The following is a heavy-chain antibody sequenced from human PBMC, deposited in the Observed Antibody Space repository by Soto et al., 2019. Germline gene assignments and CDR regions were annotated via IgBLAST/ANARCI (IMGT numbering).Heavy chain of an antibody. CDR2: ISYDGSNK. D-gene: IGHD6-19*01. V-gene: IGHV3-30*18. CDR3: AKDSGRGWSYFEY. CDR1: GFTFSSHG. J-gene: IGHJ4*02. Sequence: GGPLRHPCAASGFTFSSHGMHWIRQAPGKGLEWVAVISYDGSNKYYADSVKGRFTISRDNSKNTLYLQMNSLRVEDTAVYYCAKDSGRGWSYFEYWGQGTPVTVSS.